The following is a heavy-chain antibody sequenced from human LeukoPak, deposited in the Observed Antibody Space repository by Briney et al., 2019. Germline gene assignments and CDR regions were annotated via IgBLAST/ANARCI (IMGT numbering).Heavy chain of an antibody. CDR2: IRYDGSNK. Sequence: GRSLRHSCAASGFTFSSYAFHWVRQAPGKGLEWVAFIRYDGSNKYYADSVKGRFTTSTDNSKKTLYLQMNSLRAEDTAVYYCAKVGYGGNPGYFDLWGRGTLVTASS. J-gene: IGHJ2*01. V-gene: IGHV3-30*02. D-gene: IGHD4-23*01. CDR3: AKVGYGGNPGYFDL. CDR1: GFTFSSYA.